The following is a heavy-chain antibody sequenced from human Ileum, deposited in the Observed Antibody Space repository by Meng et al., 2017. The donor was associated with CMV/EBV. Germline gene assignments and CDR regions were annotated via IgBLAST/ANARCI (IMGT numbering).Heavy chain of an antibody. CDR3: ARDSYGMDV. V-gene: IGHV3-53*01. CDR1: GLTVSSNH. Sequence: SLKISCAASGLTVSSNHMSWVRQAPGKGLEWVSLIYSAGSTYYTDLVKGRFTISRDSSKNTLYLQMTSLRAEDTAVYYCARDSYGMDVWGQGTTVTVSS. CDR2: IYSAGST. J-gene: IGHJ6*02.